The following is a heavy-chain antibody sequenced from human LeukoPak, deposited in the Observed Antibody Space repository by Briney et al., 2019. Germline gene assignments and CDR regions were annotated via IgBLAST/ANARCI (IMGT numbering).Heavy chain of an antibody. D-gene: IGHD4-17*01. CDR1: GYTFTSYY. Sequence: ASVKVSCKASGYTFTSYYMHWVRQAPGQGLEWMGIINPSGGSTSYAQKFQGRVTMTRDMSTSTAYMELSRLRSDDTAVYYCARAITVTTYAFDIWGQGTMVTVSS. CDR3: ARAITVTTYAFDI. V-gene: IGHV1-46*01. J-gene: IGHJ3*02. CDR2: INPSGGST.